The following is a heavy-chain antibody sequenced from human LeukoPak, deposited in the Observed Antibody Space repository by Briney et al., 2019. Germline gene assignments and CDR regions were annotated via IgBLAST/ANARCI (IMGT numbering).Heavy chain of an antibody. Sequence: GGSLRLSCAGSEFTFSDHWMHWVRQAPGEGLVWVSRINPDGSKKNYADSVKGRFSISSDNAKNTLFLEMNSLRAEDTAVYYCTRSLLGGADHWGQGTLVTVSS. D-gene: IGHD3-16*01. J-gene: IGHJ4*02. CDR2: INPDGSKK. CDR3: TRSLLGGADH. V-gene: IGHV3-74*01. CDR1: EFTFSDHW.